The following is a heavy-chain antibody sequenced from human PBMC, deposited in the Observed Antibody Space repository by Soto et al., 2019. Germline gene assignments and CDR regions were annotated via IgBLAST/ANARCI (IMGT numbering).Heavy chain of an antibody. Sequence: EVQLLESGGGSVQPGGSLRLSCAASGFTFSTYAMSWVRQAPGKGLEWVSAISGAGDSTYYADSVKGRFTISRDNSKNTLYLQMNSLRAEDTAVYYCAKDLSTWRGFGLGDWGQGTLVTVSS. J-gene: IGHJ4*02. D-gene: IGHD3-3*01. CDR2: ISGAGDST. V-gene: IGHV3-23*01. CDR3: AKDLSTWRGFGLGD. CDR1: GFTFSTYA.